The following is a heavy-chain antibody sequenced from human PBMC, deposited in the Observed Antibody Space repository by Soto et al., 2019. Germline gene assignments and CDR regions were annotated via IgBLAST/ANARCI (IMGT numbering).Heavy chain of an antibody. CDR1: GFTFSSYG. CDR2: ISYDGSNK. Sequence: QVQLVESGGGVVQPGRSLRLCCAASGFTFSSYGMHWVRQAPGKGLEWVAVISYDGSNKYYADSVKGRFTISRDNSKNTLYLQMNSLRAEDTAVYYCAKGRYDFWSGYYLSTTFDYWGQGTLVTVSS. D-gene: IGHD3-3*01. V-gene: IGHV3-30*18. J-gene: IGHJ4*02. CDR3: AKGRYDFWSGYYLSTTFDY.